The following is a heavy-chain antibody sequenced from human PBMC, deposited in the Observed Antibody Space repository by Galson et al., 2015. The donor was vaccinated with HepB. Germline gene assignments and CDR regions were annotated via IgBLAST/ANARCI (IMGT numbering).Heavy chain of an antibody. Sequence: SVKVSCKVSGYTLAELSIHWVRQATGRGLEWMGGFDPEEGETIYAQNFQARVTMTADPSTDTANMELSGLTSEDTAVYYCATVPVIVPAPNSRQLGYWGQGTLVTVSS. D-gene: IGHD2-2*01. CDR1: GYTLAELS. CDR3: ATVPVIVPAPNSRQLGY. CDR2: FDPEEGET. V-gene: IGHV1-24*01. J-gene: IGHJ4*02.